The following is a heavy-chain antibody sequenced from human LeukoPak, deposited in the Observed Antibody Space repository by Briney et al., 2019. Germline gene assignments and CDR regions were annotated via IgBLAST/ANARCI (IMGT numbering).Heavy chain of an antibody. D-gene: IGHD1-1*01. CDR1: GYTFSNFD. V-gene: IGHV1-8*01. J-gene: IGHJ4*02. CDR2: MNPNSGNT. Sequence: GASVKVSCKASGYTFSNFDINWVRQATGQGLEWIGWMNPNSGNTGFAHKFQGRVTMTRDTSINTAYMELSSLRSEDTAVYYCARFLGSISHWGQGTLVTVSS. CDR3: ARFLGSISH.